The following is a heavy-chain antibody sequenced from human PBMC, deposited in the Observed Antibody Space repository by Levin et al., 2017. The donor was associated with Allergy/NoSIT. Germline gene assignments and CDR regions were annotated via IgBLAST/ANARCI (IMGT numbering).Heavy chain of an antibody. Sequence: GESLKISCAASGFTFSGYGIHWIRQAPGKGLEWVAVIWYDASNKYYADSVKGRFTISRDNSKNMVYLQMNSLRAEDTAVYYCARMNTWYDYWGQGTLVTVSS. CDR3: ARMNTWYDY. D-gene: IGHD6-13*01. J-gene: IGHJ4*02. V-gene: IGHV3-33*01. CDR2: IWYDASNK. CDR1: GFTFSGYG.